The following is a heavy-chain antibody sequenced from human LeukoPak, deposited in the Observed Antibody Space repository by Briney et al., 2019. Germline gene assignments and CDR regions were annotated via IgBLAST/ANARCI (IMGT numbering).Heavy chain of an antibody. J-gene: IGHJ4*02. CDR3: ARQNDFRLDY. CDR2: IYPGDSDT. D-gene: IGHD3-3*01. V-gene: IGHV5-51*01. CDR1: GYTFSSYW. Sequence: KPGESLRISCKGSGYTFSSYWIGWVRQMPGKGPEWMGIIYPGDSDTRYSPSLQGQVTISVDTSIGTAYLQWSSLKASDTAIYYCARQNDFRLDYRGQGTLVTVSS.